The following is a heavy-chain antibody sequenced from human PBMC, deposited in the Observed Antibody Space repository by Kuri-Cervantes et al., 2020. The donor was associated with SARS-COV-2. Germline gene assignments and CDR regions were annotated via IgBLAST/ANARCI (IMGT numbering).Heavy chain of an antibody. J-gene: IGHJ4*02. CDR1: GFIFENYA. D-gene: IGHD6-19*01. V-gene: IGHV3-9*01. CDR2: VTWKNTDM. Sequence: GGSLRLSCAASGFIFENYAMNWVRQPPGKGLEWVAGVTWKNTDMGYADSVRGRITISRDNSKNTLYLQMNSLRVEDTAVYYCAKESRIRVAVAASDYWGQGTLVTVSS. CDR3: AKESRIRVAVAASDY.